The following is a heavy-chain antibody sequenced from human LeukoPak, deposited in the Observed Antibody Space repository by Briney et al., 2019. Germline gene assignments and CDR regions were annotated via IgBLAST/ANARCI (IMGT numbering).Heavy chain of an antibody. D-gene: IGHD2/OR15-2a*01. J-gene: IGHJ4*02. CDR3: ARAPLTTYPW. CDR1: GYDFTSYA. V-gene: IGHV1-3*01. Sequence: SVKVSFKTSGYDFTSYAMHWVRQAPGQRLEWMGWINVVNDNTKLSQKFQGRVTITSDTSASTAYMEMSSLRFDDTAVYYCARAPLTTYPWWGQGTLVTVSS. CDR2: INVVNDNT.